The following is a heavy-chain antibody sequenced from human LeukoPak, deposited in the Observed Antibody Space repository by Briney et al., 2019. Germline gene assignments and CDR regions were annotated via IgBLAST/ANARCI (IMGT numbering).Heavy chain of an antibody. V-gene: IGHV3-48*02. CDR2: ISSRSSTI. CDR3: AREGIWSCDY. J-gene: IGHJ4*02. Sequence: GGSLRLSCAASGFTFSSYAMSWVRQAPGKGLEWVSYISSRSSTIYYADSVKGRFTISRDNAKNSLYLQMNSLRDEDTAAYYCAREGIWSCDYWGQGTLVTVSS. CDR1: GFTFSSYA. D-gene: IGHD3-3*01.